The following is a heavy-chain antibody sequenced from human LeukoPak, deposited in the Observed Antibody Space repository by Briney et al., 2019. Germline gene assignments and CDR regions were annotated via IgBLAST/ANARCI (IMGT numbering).Heavy chain of an antibody. Sequence: SQTLSLTCAISGDSVSSNNVAWNWIRQSPSRGLEWLGRTYYRSKWYNQYAVSVKSRVTVNPDTSKNQFSLQVNSVTPEDTAVYYCTREGSGIPGYFDYWGQGTLVIVSS. CDR2: TYYRSKWYN. V-gene: IGHV6-1*01. J-gene: IGHJ4*02. CDR1: GDSVSSNNVA. CDR3: TREGSGIPGYFDY. D-gene: IGHD3-10*01.